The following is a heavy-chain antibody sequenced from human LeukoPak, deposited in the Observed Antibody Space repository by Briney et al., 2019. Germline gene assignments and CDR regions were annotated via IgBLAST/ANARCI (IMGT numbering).Heavy chain of an antibody. D-gene: IGHD3-3*01. V-gene: IGHV4-30-4*01. CDR2: IYYSGSS. CDR1: DGSISSGDYY. Sequence: PSQTLPLTCSVSDGSISSGDYYWSWIRQPPGKGLEWIGYIYYSGSSYYNPSLKSRVTISVDTSKNQFSLKLNSVTAADAAVYYCARRLWSGSLNWFDPWGQGTLVTVSS. CDR3: ARRLWSGSLNWFDP. J-gene: IGHJ5*02.